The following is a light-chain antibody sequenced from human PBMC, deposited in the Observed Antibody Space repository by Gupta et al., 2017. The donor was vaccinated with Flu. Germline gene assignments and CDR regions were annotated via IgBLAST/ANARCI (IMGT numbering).Light chain of an antibody. V-gene: IGKV3-15*01. CDR3: HQYNKWPPYS. CDR2: GAS. CDR1: QSGSTK. J-gene: IGKJ2*03. Sequence: TLSVSPGERATLSCRATQSGSTKLAWYQQKLGQAPRLLIYGASTRATGIPARFSGSGSGTAFTLTISSLQSEDFAVYYCHQYNKWPPYSFGQGTKLEMK.